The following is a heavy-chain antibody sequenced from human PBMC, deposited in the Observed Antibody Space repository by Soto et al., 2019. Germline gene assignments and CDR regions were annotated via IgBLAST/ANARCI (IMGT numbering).Heavy chain of an antibody. Sequence: GGSLRLSCAASGFTFSSYELNWVRQAPGKGLEWVSYISSSGSTKYYADSVKGRFTISRDNAKNSLYLQMNSLRAEDTAIYYCASHYYASSGYYGLDYWRQRGPVTVSS. V-gene: IGHV3-48*03. J-gene: IGHJ4*02. D-gene: IGHD3-22*01. CDR3: ASHYYASSGYYGLDY. CDR2: ISSSGSTK. CDR1: GFTFSSYE.